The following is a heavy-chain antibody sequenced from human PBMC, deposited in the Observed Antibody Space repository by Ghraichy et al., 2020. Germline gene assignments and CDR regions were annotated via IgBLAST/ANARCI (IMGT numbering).Heavy chain of an antibody. CDR3: ARDHAGAYYYYAMDV. Sequence: LRLSCTVSGDSITSGDYYWTWIRQQPGKGLEWIGYIYHSGGTYYNPSLKSRLTISVETSKNQFSLKLSSVTAADTAVYYCARDHAGAYYYYAMDVWGQGTTVTVSS. V-gene: IGHV4-31*03. D-gene: IGHD2-8*02. CDR1: GDSITSGDYY. CDR2: IYHSGGT. J-gene: IGHJ6*02.